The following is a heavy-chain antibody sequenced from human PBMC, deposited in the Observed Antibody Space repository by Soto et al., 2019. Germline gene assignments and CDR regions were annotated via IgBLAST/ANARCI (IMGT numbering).Heavy chain of an antibody. CDR1: GYTSSSYG. Sequence: QVQLLQSGGEVKTPGASLKVSCKAIGYTSSSYGINWVRQAPGQGLEWMGWISVFNGDTKYAQKFQGRVAITKDPGTSTAHMELRSLRSDDAAVYFCATKGDHKDDQPYYYGMDIWGQGTTVTVSS. CDR3: ATKGDHKDDQPYYYGMDI. CDR2: ISVFNGDT. J-gene: IGHJ6*02. D-gene: IGHD2-21*01. V-gene: IGHV1-18*01.